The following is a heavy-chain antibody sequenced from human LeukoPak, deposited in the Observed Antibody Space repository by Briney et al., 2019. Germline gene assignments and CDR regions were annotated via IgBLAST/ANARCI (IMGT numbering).Heavy chain of an antibody. CDR1: GGSISSGGYY. V-gene: IGHV4-30-2*01. CDR2: IYHSGST. D-gene: IGHD3-22*01. Sequence: SETLSLTCTVSGGSISSGGYYWSWIRQPPGKGLEWIGYIYHSGSTYYNPSLKSRVTISVDTSKNQFSLKLSSVTAADTAVYYCARHLGSGYSPLDYWGQGTLVTVSS. CDR3: ARHLGSGYSPLDY. J-gene: IGHJ4*02.